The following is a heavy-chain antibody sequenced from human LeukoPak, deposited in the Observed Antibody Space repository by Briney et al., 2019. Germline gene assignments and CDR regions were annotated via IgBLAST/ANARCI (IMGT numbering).Heavy chain of an antibody. CDR1: GFTFSSYA. J-gene: IGHJ4*02. D-gene: IGHD3-3*01. CDR2: ISYDGSNK. CDR3: ARGGFWSGYYFDY. Sequence: GGSLRLSCAASGFTFSSYAMHWVRQAPGKGLEWVAVISYDGSNKYYADSMKGRFTISRDNSKNTLYLQMNSLRAEDTAVYYCARGGFWSGYYFDYWGQGTLVTVSS. V-gene: IGHV3-30-3*01.